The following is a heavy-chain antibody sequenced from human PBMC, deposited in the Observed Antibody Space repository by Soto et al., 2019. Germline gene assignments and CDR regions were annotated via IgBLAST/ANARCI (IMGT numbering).Heavy chain of an antibody. CDR2: ISAYNGNT. CDR1: GYTFTSYG. D-gene: IGHD3-9*01. J-gene: IGHJ5*02. V-gene: IGHV1-18*01. CDR3: AKAPDILTGSPPCWFDP. Sequence: GASVKVSCKASGYTFTSYGISWVRQAPGQGLEWMGWISAYNGNTNYAQKLQGRVTMTTDTSTSTAYMELRSLRSDDTAVYYCAKAPDILTGSPPCWFDPWGQGTLVTVSS.